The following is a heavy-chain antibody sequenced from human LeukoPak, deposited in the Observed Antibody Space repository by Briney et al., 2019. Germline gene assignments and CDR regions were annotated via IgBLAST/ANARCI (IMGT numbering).Heavy chain of an antibody. Sequence: SETLSLTCTVSGGSISTYYWSWIRQPAGKGLEGIGRIHTSGSTNYNPSLKSRVTMSVDTSKNQFSLKLSSVTAADTAVYYCARGPLRFLEWLPGGWFDPWGQGTLVTVSS. J-gene: IGHJ5*02. CDR1: GGSISTYY. CDR3: ARGPLRFLEWLPGGWFDP. D-gene: IGHD3-3*01. V-gene: IGHV4-4*07. CDR2: IHTSGST.